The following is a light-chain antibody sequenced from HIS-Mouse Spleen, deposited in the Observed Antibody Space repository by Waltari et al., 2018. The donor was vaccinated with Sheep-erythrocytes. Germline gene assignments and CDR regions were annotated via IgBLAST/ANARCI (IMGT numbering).Light chain of an antibody. CDR1: ALPKKY. Sequence: SYELTQPPSVSVSPGQTARSTCSGEALPKKYAYWYQQKSGQAPVLVIYEDSKRPSGIPERFSGSSSGTLATLTISGAQVEDEAAYYCYSTDSSGNHSVFGGGTKLTVL. CDR3: YSTDSSGNHSV. V-gene: IGLV3-10*01. J-gene: IGLJ2*01. CDR2: EDS.